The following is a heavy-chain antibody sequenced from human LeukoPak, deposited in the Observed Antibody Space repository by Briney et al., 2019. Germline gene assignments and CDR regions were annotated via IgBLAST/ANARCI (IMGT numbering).Heavy chain of an antibody. V-gene: IGHV1-2*02. CDR1: GYTFTGYY. J-gene: IGHJ6*03. Sequence: GASVKVSCKASGYTFTGYYMHWVRQPPGQGLEWMGWINPNNGDTHYAQKFQGTVTMTRDTSISTAYMELSSLRSDDTAVYYCARGVAGVYFYYYMDVWGKGTTVTVSS. D-gene: IGHD1-14*01. CDR3: ARGVAGVYFYYYMDV. CDR2: INPNNGDT.